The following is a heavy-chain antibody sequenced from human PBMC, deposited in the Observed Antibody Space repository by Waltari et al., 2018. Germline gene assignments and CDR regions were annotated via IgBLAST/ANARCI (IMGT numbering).Heavy chain of an antibody. CDR2: ISSRGSAT. CDR1: GFTFTQYT. D-gene: IGHD3-10*01. Sequence: EVQMLESGGGLVEPGGSLRLSCPTSGFTFTQYTMSWVRQPPTRGLEWVSYISSRGSATHYADSVRGRFTISRDSAKGSVYLQMNNLRADDAAMYYCARGRYGAGSYSDYDYWGQGTLVTVSS. V-gene: IGHV3-48*01. J-gene: IGHJ4*02. CDR3: ARGRYGAGSYSDYDY.